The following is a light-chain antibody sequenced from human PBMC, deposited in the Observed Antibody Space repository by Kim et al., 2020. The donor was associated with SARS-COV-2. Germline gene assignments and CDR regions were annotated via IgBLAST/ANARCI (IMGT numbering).Light chain of an antibody. V-gene: IGLV1-44*01. CDR1: SSNIESNS. CDR2: ANN. CDR3: AAWDDSLNGVL. J-gene: IGLJ2*01. Sequence: QSVLSQPPSASGTPGQRVTMFCSGASSNIESNSVNWYQQFPGTAPKLLIYANNQRPSGVPDRFSGSKSGTSASLAISGLQSEDEADYYCAAWDDSLNGVLFGGGTKLTVL.